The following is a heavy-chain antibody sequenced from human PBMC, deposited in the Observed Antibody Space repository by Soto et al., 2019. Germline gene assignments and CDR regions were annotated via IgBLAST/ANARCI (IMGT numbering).Heavy chain of an antibody. CDR1: GYTFTSYD. D-gene: IGHD3-10*01. CDR2: MNPNSGNT. J-gene: IGHJ6*02. Sequence: GASVKVSCKASGYTFTSYDINWVRQATGQGLEWMGWMNPNSGNTGYAQKFQGRVTMTRDTSTSTVYMELSSLRSEDTAVYYCARGGMGSGSYYNPSSSYYYYGMDVWGQGTTVTVSS. V-gene: IGHV1-8*01. CDR3: ARGGMGSGSYYNPSSSYYYYGMDV.